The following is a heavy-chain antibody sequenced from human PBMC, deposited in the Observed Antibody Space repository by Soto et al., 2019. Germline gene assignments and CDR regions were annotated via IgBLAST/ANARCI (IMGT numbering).Heavy chain of an antibody. CDR2: IIPIFGTA. Sequence: SVKVSCKASGGTFSSYAISWVRQAPGQGLEWMGGIIPIFGTANYAQKFQGRVTITADKSTSTAYMELSSLRSEDTAVYYCAKVLAAPAPEGFASWGQGTLVTVSS. J-gene: IGHJ4*02. V-gene: IGHV1-69*06. CDR1: GGTFSSYA. CDR3: AKVLAAPAPEGFAS. D-gene: IGHD6-13*01.